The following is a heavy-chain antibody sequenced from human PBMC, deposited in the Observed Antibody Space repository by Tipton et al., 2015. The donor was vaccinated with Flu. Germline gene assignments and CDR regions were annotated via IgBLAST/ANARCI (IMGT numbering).Heavy chain of an antibody. CDR3: ARGGTSVYYYYGMDV. J-gene: IGHJ6*02. D-gene: IGHD6-25*01. Sequence: SLRLSCAASGFTVSSNYMSWVRQAPGKGLEWVSVIYTGGKKYYADSVKGRFTISRDNSKNTLFLQMNSLRAEDTAVYYCARGGTSVYYYYGMDVWGQGTTVTVSS. CDR1: GFTVSSNY. V-gene: IGHV3-66*02. CDR2: IYTGGKK.